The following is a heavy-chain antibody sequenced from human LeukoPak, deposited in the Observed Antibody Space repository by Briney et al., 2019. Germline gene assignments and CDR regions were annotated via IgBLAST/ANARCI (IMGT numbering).Heavy chain of an antibody. CDR3: TYGSGSYFGMDV. J-gene: IGHJ6*02. V-gene: IGHV3-30*03. D-gene: IGHD3-10*01. CDR1: GFTFSSYG. Sequence: GRSQRLSCAASGFTFSSYGMHWVRQAPGKGLEWVAVISYDGSNKYYADSVKGRFTISRDNSKNTLYLQMNSLRAEDTAVYYCTYGSGSYFGMDVWGQGTTVTVSS. CDR2: ISYDGSNK.